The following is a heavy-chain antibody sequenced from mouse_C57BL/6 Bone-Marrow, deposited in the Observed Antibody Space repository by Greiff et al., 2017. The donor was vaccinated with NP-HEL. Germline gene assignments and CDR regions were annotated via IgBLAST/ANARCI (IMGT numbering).Heavy chain of an antibody. D-gene: IGHD1-1*01. Sequence: EVMLVESGGGLVKPGGSLKLSCAASGFTFSDYGMHWVRQAPEKGLEWVAYISSGSSTIYYADTVKGRFTIPRDNAKNTLFLQMTRLRSEDTAMYYCARRVRFYAMDYWGQGTSVTVSS. J-gene: IGHJ4*01. CDR3: ARRVRFYAMDY. CDR2: ISSGSSTI. CDR1: GFTFSDYG. V-gene: IGHV5-17*01.